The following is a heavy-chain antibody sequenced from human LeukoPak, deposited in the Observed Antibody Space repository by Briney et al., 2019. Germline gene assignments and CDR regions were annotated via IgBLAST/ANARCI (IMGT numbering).Heavy chain of an antibody. V-gene: IGHV1-69*05. CDR2: IIPIFGTA. J-gene: IGHJ4*02. CDR3: ARGQPYYASSGYLFEGSFDY. Sequence: SVKVSCKASGGTFSSYAISWVRQAPGQGLEWMGGIIPIFGTANYAQKFQGRVTITTDECTSTAYLELSSLRSEDTAVYYCARGQPYYASSGYLFEGSFDYWGQGTLVTVSS. D-gene: IGHD3-22*01. CDR1: GGTFSSYA.